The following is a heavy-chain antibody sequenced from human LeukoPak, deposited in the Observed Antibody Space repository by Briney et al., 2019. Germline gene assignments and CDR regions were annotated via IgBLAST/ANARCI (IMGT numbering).Heavy chain of an antibody. D-gene: IGHD2-2*01. J-gene: IGHJ4*02. CDR3: ATSCSSTSCYDY. V-gene: IGHV3-23*01. Sequence: GGFLRLSCAASGFTFSSYAMSWVRQAPGKGLEWVSAISGSGGSTYYADSVKGRFTISRDNSKNTLCLQMNSLRAEDTAVYYCATSCSSTSCYDYWGQGTLVTVSS. CDR2: ISGSGGST. CDR1: GFTFSSYA.